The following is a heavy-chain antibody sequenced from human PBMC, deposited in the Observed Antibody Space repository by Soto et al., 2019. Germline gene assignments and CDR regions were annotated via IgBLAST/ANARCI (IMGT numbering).Heavy chain of an antibody. CDR3: ARFLGRSSSSTDY. CDR1: GGSFSGHY. CDR2: INPSGSA. D-gene: IGHD6-6*01. J-gene: IGHJ4*02. Sequence: SETLSLTCAVYGGSFSGHYWSWIRQPPGKGLEWIGEINPSGSANYNPSLKSRVTISVDTSKNQFSLNLSSVTAADTAVYYCARFLGRSSSSTDYWGQGTLVTVSS. V-gene: IGHV4-34*01.